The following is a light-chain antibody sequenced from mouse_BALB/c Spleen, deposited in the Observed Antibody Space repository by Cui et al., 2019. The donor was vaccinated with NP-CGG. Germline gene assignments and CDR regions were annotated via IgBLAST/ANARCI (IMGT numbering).Light chain of an antibody. J-gene: IGLJ1*01. V-gene: IGLV2*02. CDR1: TGGVTTSNY. Sequence: QAVLTQESALTTYPGGTLILTFRSRTGGVTTSNYTNWVQEKPDNVFTGLIGGARKRVPGVPVRFSGALRGDKAALIITGAQTEGEAKYFCALWYSTNWVFGGGTKLTVL. CDR2: GAR. CDR3: ALWYSTNWV.